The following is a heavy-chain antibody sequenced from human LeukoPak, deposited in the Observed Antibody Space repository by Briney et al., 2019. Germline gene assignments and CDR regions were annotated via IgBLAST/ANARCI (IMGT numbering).Heavy chain of an antibody. CDR3: AKRGHGDASAVRAAFAC. CDR1: GFTFSDYA. V-gene: IGHV3-23*01. Sequence: PAGSLGLSCTVSGFTFSDYAMSWVRQPPGKGLEWVSAITGSGGNTYYAASVKGRFTISKDNSKNTLYLQMSSVRAEDAAVYYCAKRGHGDASAVRAAFACWGQGAPVS. CDR2: ITGSGGNT. J-gene: IGHJ4*02. D-gene: IGHD3-10*01.